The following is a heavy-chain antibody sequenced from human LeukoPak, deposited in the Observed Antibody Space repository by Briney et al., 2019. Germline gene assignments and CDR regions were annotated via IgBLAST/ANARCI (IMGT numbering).Heavy chain of an antibody. V-gene: IGHV3-23*01. CDR1: GFTFSSHA. CDR2: ISASGDNT. Sequence: GGSLRLSCAASGFTFSSHAMSWVRQAPGKGLEWVSAISASGDNTYYADSVKGRFTISRDNAKNSLYLQMNSLRAEDTAVYYCARVVAAAGYYFDYWGQGTLVTVSS. D-gene: IGHD6-13*01. J-gene: IGHJ4*02. CDR3: ARVVAAAGYYFDY.